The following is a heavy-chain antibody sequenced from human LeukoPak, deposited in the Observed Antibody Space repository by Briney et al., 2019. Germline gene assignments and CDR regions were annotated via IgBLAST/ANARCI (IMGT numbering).Heavy chain of an antibody. CDR2: IYTSGGT. D-gene: IGHD2-2*01. J-gene: IGHJ4*02. Sequence: SETLSLTCTVSGGSISSYYWSWIRQPAGKGLEWIGRIYTSGGTNYNPSLKSRVTMSVDASKNQFSLKLSSVTAADTAVYYCARCAYCSGTSCCLGAFDYWGQGTLVTVSS. CDR1: GGSISSYY. V-gene: IGHV4-4*07. CDR3: ARCAYCSGTSCCLGAFDY.